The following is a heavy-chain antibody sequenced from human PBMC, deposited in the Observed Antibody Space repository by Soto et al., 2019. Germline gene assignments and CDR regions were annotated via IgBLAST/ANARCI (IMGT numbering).Heavy chain of an antibody. V-gene: IGHV4-59*02. Sequence: SETLSLTCTFSGGSVSTYYWSWIRQPPGKGLEWIAYIYYSGSTSYNPSLKSRVTISLDTSKNQFSLKLSSVTAADTAVYYCARTYDDSGPNSGGYGFDIWGPGTMVTVSS. CDR1: GGSVSTYY. CDR3: ARTYDDSGPNSGGYGFDI. D-gene: IGHD3-22*01. CDR2: IYYSGST. J-gene: IGHJ3*02.